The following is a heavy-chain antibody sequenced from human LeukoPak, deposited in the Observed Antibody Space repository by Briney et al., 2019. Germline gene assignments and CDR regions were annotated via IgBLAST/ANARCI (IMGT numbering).Heavy chain of an antibody. CDR3: TRRVDSSGYYGIDY. CDR1: GFTFSGSA. J-gene: IGHJ4*02. CDR2: IRSKANSYAT. V-gene: IGHV3-73*01. Sequence: GGSLRLSCAASGFTFSGSAMHWVRQASGKGPEWVGRIRSKANSYATAYAASVKGRFTISRDDSKNTAYLQMNSLKTEDTAVYYCTRRVDSSGYYGIDYWGQGTLVTVSS. D-gene: IGHD3-22*01.